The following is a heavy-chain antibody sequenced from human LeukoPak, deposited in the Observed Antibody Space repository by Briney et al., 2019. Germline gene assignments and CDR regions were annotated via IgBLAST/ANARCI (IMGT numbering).Heavy chain of an antibody. Sequence: GGSLSLSCAASGFTLSDYYMSWIRQAPGKGLEWVSYISSSGSTIYYADSVKGRFTISRDNAKNSLYLQMNTLRAEDTAVYYCARAYYDILTGYFYWGQGTLVTVSS. V-gene: IGHV3-11*01. CDR1: GFTLSDYY. CDR3: ARAYYDILTGYFY. D-gene: IGHD3-9*01. J-gene: IGHJ4*02. CDR2: ISSSGSTI.